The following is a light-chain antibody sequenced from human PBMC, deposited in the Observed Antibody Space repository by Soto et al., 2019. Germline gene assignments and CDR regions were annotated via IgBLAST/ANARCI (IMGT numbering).Light chain of an antibody. CDR2: KAD. J-gene: IGKJ1*01. CDR1: QAIGTD. V-gene: IGKV1-6*01. CDR3: LQDHRFPRT. Sequence: AIQMTQSPSSLSASVGDRVSSTCRASQAIGTDLGWYQQKPGRAPTLLIYKADRFLSGVPSRFRGSGSGTDFTLTISSLQPEDFATYYCLQDHRFPRTFGQGTTVEVK.